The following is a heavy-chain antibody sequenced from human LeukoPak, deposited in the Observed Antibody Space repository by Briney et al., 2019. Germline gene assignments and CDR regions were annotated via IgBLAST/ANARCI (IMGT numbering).Heavy chain of an antibody. CDR1: GGSFIGYF. J-gene: IGHJ4*02. CDR3: ARGGVRIFGVVINEEYCFDY. Sequence: SETLSLTCAVYGGSFIGYFWSWIRQPPWKGLEWIGEINHSGSTNYNLSIMSRVAISVDTSKNQLSLNLRSVTAADTAVDYFARGGVRIFGVVINEEYCFDYWGEGKLVTVSS. D-gene: IGHD3-3*01. V-gene: IGHV4-34*01. CDR2: INHSGST.